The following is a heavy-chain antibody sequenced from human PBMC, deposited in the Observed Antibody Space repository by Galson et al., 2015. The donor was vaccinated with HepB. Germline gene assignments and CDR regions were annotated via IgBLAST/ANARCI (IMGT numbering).Heavy chain of an antibody. D-gene: IGHD2-2*01. CDR1: GYTFTGYY. Sequence: SVKVSCKASGYTFTGYYMHWVRQAPGQGLEWMGWINPNSGGTNYAQKFQGWVTMTRDTSISTAYMELSRLRSDDTAVYYCARGVLRFKVPAASNWFDPWGQGTLVTVSS. V-gene: IGHV1-2*04. CDR2: INPNSGGT. J-gene: IGHJ5*02. CDR3: ARGVLRFKVPAASNWFDP.